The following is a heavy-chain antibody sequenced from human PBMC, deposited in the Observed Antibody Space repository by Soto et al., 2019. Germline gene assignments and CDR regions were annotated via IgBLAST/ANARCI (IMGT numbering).Heavy chain of an antibody. CDR1: GFTFSSYD. D-gene: IGHD1-26*01. V-gene: IGHV3-13*01. CDR3: ARAGRGQNWFDP. J-gene: IGHJ5*02. Sequence: EVQLVESGGGLVQPRGSLRLSCAASGFTFSSYDMHWVRQATGKGLEWVSAIGTAGDTYYPGSVKGRFTISRENAKNSLYLQMNSLRAGDTAVYYCARAGRGQNWFDPWGQGTLVTVSS. CDR2: IGTAGDT.